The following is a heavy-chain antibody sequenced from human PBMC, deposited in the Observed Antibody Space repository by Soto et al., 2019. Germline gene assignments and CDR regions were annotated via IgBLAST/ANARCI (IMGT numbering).Heavy chain of an antibody. CDR1: GGTFSSYA. CDR2: IIPILGIA. Sequence: ASVKVSCKASGGTFSSYAISWVRQAPGQGLEGMGGIIPILGIANYAQKFQGRVTITADKSTSTAYMELSSLRSEDTAVYYCARGVGATTSFDYWGQGTLVTVSS. V-gene: IGHV1-69*10. J-gene: IGHJ4*02. D-gene: IGHD1-26*01. CDR3: ARGVGATTSFDY.